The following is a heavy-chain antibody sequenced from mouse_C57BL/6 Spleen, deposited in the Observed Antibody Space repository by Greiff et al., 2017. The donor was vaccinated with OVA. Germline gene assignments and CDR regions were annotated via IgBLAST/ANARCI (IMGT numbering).Heavy chain of an antibody. CDR1: GFTFSDYG. Sequence: EVKLVESGGGLVKPGGSLKLSCAASGFTFSDYGMHWVRQAPEKGLEWVAYISSGSSTIYYADPVKGRFTISRDNAKNTLFLQMTSLRSEDTAMYYCARDDYDEDAMDYWGEGTSVTVSS. V-gene: IGHV5-17*01. D-gene: IGHD2-4*01. CDR3: ARDDYDEDAMDY. CDR2: ISSGSSTI. J-gene: IGHJ4*01.